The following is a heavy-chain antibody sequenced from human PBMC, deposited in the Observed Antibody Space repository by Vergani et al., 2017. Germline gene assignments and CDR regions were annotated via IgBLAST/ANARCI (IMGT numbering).Heavy chain of an antibody. CDR2: ISYDGSNK. V-gene: IGHV3-30*14. CDR3: ARRTGKGGFDP. J-gene: IGHJ5*02. CDR1: GFTFSSYA. Sequence: QVQLVESGGGVVQPGRSLRLSCAASGFTFSSYAMHWVRQAPGKGLEWVAVISYDGSNKYYADSVKGRFTISRENAKNSLYLQMNSLRAGDTAVYYCARRTGKGGFDPWGQGTLVTVSS.